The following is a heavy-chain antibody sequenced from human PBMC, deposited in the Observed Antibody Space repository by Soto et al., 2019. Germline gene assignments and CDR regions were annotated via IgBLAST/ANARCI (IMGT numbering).Heavy chain of an antibody. J-gene: IGHJ5*02. Sequence: HXQTLSLTCAIPGDSVSSNSAACNWIRQSPSRGLEWLGRTYYRSKWYNDYAVSVKSRITINPDTSKNQFSLQLNSVTPEDKAVYYCARGHNWFDPWGQGTPVTVYS. CDR3: ARGHNWFDP. CDR2: TYYRSKWYN. CDR1: GDSVSSNSAA. V-gene: IGHV6-1*01.